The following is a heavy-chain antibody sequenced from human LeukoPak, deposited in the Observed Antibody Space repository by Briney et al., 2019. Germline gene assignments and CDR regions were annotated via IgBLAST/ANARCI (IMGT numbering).Heavy chain of an antibody. V-gene: IGHV3-66*01. Sequence: GGSLRLSCAASGFTVSSNYMSWVRQAPGKGLEWGSVIYSGVTTNYADSVKGRFLVYRDNSKNTLYLQMNSLRAEDTAVYYCASKLTTGYWGQETLVTVSS. CDR3: ASKLTTGY. J-gene: IGHJ4*02. D-gene: IGHD4-17*01. CDR1: GFTVSSNY. CDR2: IYSGVTT.